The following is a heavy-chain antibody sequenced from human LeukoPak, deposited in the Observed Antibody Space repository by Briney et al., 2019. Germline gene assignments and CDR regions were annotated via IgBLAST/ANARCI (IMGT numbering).Heavy chain of an antibody. CDR3: ARVHYFGSGLSSYFDY. V-gene: IGHV4-59*11. Sequence: SETLSLTCAVYGGSFSGHYWSWIRQPPGKGLEWIGYIYYSGSTKYNPSLKSRVIISVDTSKNQFSLKLRSVTAADTAVYYCARVHYFGSGLSSYFDYWGQGILVTVSS. J-gene: IGHJ4*02. CDR1: GGSFSGHY. D-gene: IGHD3-10*01. CDR2: IYYSGST.